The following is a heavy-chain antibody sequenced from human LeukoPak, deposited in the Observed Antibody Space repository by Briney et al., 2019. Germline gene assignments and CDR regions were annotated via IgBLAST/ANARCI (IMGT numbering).Heavy chain of an antibody. J-gene: IGHJ6*02. CDR2: ISWNSGSI. Sequence: PGRSLRLSCAASGFTFDDYAMPWVRQAPGKGLEWVSGISWNSGSIGYADSVKGRFTISRDNAKNSLYLQMNSLRAEDTALYYCAKSSEVGADYYYYGMDVWGQGTTVTVSS. CDR1: GFTFDDYA. D-gene: IGHD1-26*01. CDR3: AKSSEVGADYYYYGMDV. V-gene: IGHV3-9*01.